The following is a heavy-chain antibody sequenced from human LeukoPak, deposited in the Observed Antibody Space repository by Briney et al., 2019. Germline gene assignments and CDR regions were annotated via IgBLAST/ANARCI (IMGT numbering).Heavy chain of an antibody. V-gene: IGHV4-59*01. CDR3: ARGGYSGSWSPFDY. CDR2: IYYSGST. CDR1: GGSISSYY. J-gene: IGHJ4*02. D-gene: IGHD6-13*01. Sequence: SETLSLTCTVSGGSISSYYWSWIRQPPGKGLEWIGYIYYSGSTNYNPSLKSRVTISVDTSKNQFSLKLSSVTAADTAVYYCARGGYSGSWSPFDYWGQGTLVTVFS.